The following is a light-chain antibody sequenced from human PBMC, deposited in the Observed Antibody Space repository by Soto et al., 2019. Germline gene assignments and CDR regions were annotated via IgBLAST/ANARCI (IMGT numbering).Light chain of an antibody. CDR3: QPRLTWPLT. J-gene: IGKJ4*01. V-gene: IGKV3-11*01. CDR1: QSVSSY. CDR2: EAY. Sequence: EVVLTQSPATLSLSPGERATLSCRASQSVSSYLAWYQQKPGQAPRLLIYEAYNRASGIPARFSGSGSGTDFTLPTTSQDPEDFAIYYSQPRLTWPLTSAGGTKV.